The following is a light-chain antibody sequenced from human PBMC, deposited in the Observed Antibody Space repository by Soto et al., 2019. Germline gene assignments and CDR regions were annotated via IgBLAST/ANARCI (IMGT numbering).Light chain of an antibody. CDR2: DAS. CDR1: QSVSSH. J-gene: IGKJ3*01. Sequence: EIVLTQSPATLSLSPGERATLSCRASQSVSSHLAWYQHKPGQAPRLLIYDASNRATGIPARFSGSGSGTDFTLTICRLEPEDFAVYYCQQRSNWPPFTFGPGTKVDI. V-gene: IGKV3-11*01. CDR3: QQRSNWPPFT.